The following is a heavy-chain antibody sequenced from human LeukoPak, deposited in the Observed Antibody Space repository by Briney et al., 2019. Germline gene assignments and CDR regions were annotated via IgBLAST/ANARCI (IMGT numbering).Heavy chain of an antibody. J-gene: IGHJ4*02. V-gene: IGHV1-8*01. CDR1: GYTFTSYD. CDR2: MNPNSGNT. D-gene: IGHD6-13*01. Sequence: ASVKVSCKAFGYTFTSYDINWVRQATGQGLEWMGWMNPNSGNTGYAQKFQGRVTMTRSTSISTAYMELSSLRSEDTAVYYCARAGSSWYALDYWGQGTLVTVSS. CDR3: ARAGSSWYALDY.